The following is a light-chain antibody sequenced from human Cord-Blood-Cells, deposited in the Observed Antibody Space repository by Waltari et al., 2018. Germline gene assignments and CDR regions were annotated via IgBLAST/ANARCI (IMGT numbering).Light chain of an antibody. Sequence: QSALTQPPSASGSPGQSVTISCTGTSSDVGGYNYVSWYQQHPGKAPKLMIYEVDKGPVGVPDRFAGSKSGNTASLTVAGLQAEDEAEYYCSSYAGSNNYVFGTRTKVTVL. CDR1: SSDVGGYNY. J-gene: IGLJ1*01. CDR2: EVD. V-gene: IGLV2-8*01. CDR3: SSYAGSNNYV.